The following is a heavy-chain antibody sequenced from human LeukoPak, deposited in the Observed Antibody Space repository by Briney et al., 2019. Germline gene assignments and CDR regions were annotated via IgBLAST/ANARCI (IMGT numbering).Heavy chain of an antibody. CDR1: GFTFSSYG. Sequence: PGGSLRLSCAASGFTFSSYGMHWVRQAPGKGLEWVAFIRYDGSNKYYADSVKGRFTISRDNSKNTLYLQMNSLRTEDTAVYYCAKEAYYYDSSGHYAYNPFDIWGQGTMATVSS. J-gene: IGHJ3*02. CDR3: AKEAYYYDSSGHYAYNPFDI. V-gene: IGHV3-30*02. CDR2: IRYDGSNK. D-gene: IGHD3-22*01.